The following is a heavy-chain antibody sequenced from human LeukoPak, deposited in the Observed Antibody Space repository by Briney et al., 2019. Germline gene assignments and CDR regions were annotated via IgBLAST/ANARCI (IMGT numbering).Heavy chain of an antibody. CDR2: ISAYNGNT. V-gene: IGHV1-18*01. Sequence: ASVKVSCKASGYIFTSYGISWVRQAPGQGLERMGWISAYNGNTNYAQKLQGRVTMTTDTSTSTAYMELRSLRSDDTAVYYCILTSPYCGGDCYGFDYWGQGTLVTVSS. CDR1: GYIFTSYG. J-gene: IGHJ4*02. D-gene: IGHD2-21*01. CDR3: ILTSPYCGGDCYGFDY.